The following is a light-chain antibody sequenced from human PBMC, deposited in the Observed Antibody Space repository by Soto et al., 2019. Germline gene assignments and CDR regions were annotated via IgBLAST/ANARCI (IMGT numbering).Light chain of an antibody. Sequence: QPVLTQSPSASASLGASVKLTCTLSSGHSSYAIAWQQLLPEKGPRFLMKLTSDGSHSKGDGIPDRFSGSSSGAERYLTISSLQSEDEADFYCQTWGTGINWVFGGGTKLTVL. CDR1: SGHSSYA. CDR3: QTWGTGINWV. J-gene: IGLJ3*02. CDR2: LTSDGSH. V-gene: IGLV4-69*01.